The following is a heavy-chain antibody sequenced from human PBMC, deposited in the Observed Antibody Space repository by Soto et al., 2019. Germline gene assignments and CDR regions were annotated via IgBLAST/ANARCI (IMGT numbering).Heavy chain of an antibody. Sequence: QVQLQQWGAGLLKPSETLSLTCAVYGGSFSGYYWSWIRQPPGKGLEWIGEINHSGSTNYNPSLKSRVTISVDTSKNQFSLKLSSVPAADTAVYYCARGRYGLLWFGEDWGQGTLVTVSS. V-gene: IGHV4-34*01. CDR2: INHSGST. CDR1: GGSFSGYY. J-gene: IGHJ4*02. D-gene: IGHD3-10*01. CDR3: ARGRYGLLWFGED.